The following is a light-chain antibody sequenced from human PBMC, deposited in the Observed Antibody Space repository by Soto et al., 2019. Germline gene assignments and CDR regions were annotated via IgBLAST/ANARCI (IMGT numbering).Light chain of an antibody. J-gene: IGLJ2*01. CDR2: GNS. Sequence: QSVLTQPPSVSGAPGQRVTISCTGSSSNIGAGYDVHWYQQLPGTAPKLLIYGNSNRPSGVPDRFSGSKSGTSASLAITRLQAEDEADYYCQSSDSSLRGVVFGGGTKLTVL. CDR1: SSNIGAGYD. CDR3: QSSDSSLRGVV. V-gene: IGLV1-40*01.